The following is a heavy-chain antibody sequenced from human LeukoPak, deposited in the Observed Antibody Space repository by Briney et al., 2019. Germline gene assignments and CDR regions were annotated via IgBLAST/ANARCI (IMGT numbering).Heavy chain of an antibody. J-gene: IGHJ4*02. Sequence: SETLSLTCAVYGGSFSGYYWSWIRQPPGKGLEWIGEINHSGSTNYNPSLKSRVTISVDTSKNQFSLKLSSVTAADTAVYYCARGPRYWGQGTLVTVSS. CDR1: GGSFSGYY. CDR3: ARGPRY. CDR2: INHSGST. V-gene: IGHV4-34*01.